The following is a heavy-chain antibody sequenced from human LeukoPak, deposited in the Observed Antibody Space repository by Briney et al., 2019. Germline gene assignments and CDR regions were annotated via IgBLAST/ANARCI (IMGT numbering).Heavy chain of an antibody. J-gene: IGHJ4*02. Sequence: SETLSLTCAVYGGSFSGYYWSWIRQPPGKGLEWIGEINHSGSTNYNPSLKSRVTISVDTSKNQFSLKLSSVTAADTAVYYCARGPRYWGQGTLVTVSS. CDR1: GGSFSGYY. CDR3: ARGPRY. CDR2: INHSGST. V-gene: IGHV4-34*01.